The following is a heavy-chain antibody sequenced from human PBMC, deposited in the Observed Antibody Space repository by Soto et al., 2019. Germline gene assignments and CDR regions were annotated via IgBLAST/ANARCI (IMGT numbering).Heavy chain of an antibody. V-gene: IGHV3-33*01. CDR1: GFTFSSYG. J-gene: IGHJ6*03. CDR2: IWYDGSNK. CDR3: ARDGGYCSSTSCYYYYYYMDV. D-gene: IGHD2-2*01. Sequence: GESLKISCAASGFTFSSYGMHWVRQAPGKGLEWVAVIWYDGSNKYYADSVKGRFTISRDNSKNTRYLQMNSLRAEDTAVYYCARDGGYCSSTSCYYYYYYMDVWGKGTTVTVSS.